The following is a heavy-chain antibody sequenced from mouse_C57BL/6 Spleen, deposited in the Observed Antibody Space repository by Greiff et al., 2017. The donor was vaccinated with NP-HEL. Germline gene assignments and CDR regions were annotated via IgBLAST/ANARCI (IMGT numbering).Heavy chain of an antibody. J-gene: IGHJ1*03. CDR1: GYAFTNYL. D-gene: IGHD2-10*02. CDR2: INPGSGGT. Sequence: VKLMESGAELVRPGTSVKVSCKASGYAFTNYLIEWVKQRPGQGLEWIGVINPGSGGTNYNEKFKGKATLTADKSSSTAYMQLSSLTSEDSAVYFCARSYGNYWYFDVWGTGTTVTVSS. V-gene: IGHV1-54*01. CDR3: ARSYGNYWYFDV.